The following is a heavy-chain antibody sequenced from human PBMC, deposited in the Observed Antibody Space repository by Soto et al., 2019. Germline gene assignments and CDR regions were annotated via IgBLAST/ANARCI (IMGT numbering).Heavy chain of an antibody. CDR2: ISYDGSNK. CDR3: ARSIFGAELYFDL. D-gene: IGHD3-3*01. V-gene: IGHV3-30-3*01. CDR1: GFTFSSYA. Sequence: QVQLVESGGGVVQPGRSLRLSCAASGFTFSSYAMHWVRQAPGKGLEWVAVISYDGSNKYYADSVKGRFTISRDNSKNTLYLQMNSLRAEDTAVYYCARSIFGAELYFDLWGRGTLVTVSS. J-gene: IGHJ2*01.